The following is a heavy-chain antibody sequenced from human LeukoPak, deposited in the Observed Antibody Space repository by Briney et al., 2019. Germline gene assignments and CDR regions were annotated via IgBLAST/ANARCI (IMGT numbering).Heavy chain of an antibody. D-gene: IGHD3-10*01. V-gene: IGHV1-2*02. CDR2: VNPNSGGT. Sequence: ALVKVSCKASGYTFTGNYIHWVRQAPGQGLEWMGWVNPNSGGTSFAQKFQGRVTMTRDTSISTAYMELSSLRSDDTAVYYCARDRGGFTSGYYYYYMDVWGKGTTVTVSS. CDR1: GYTFTGNY. CDR3: ARDRGGFTSGYYYYYMDV. J-gene: IGHJ6*03.